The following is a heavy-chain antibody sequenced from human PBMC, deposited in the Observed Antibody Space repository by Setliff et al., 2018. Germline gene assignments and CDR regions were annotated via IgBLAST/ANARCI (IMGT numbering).Heavy chain of an antibody. Sequence: GGSLRLSCAASGFTFSSYWMTWVRQAPGKGLEWVSAISGSGGSTYYADSVKGRFTISRDNSKNTLYLQMNSLRAEDTAVYYCAKRDYYDSSGYLLPYMDVWGKGTTVTVSS. CDR3: AKRDYYDSSGYLLPYMDV. CDR2: ISGSGGST. D-gene: IGHD3-22*01. V-gene: IGHV3-23*01. J-gene: IGHJ6*03. CDR1: GFTFSSYW.